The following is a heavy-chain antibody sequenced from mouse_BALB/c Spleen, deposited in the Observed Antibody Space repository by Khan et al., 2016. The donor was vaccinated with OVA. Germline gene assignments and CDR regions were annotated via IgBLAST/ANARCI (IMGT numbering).Heavy chain of an antibody. V-gene: IGHV14-3*02. D-gene: IGHD1-2*01. CDR2: IDPANGNT. Sequence: EVKLEESGAELVKPGASVKLSCTASGFNIKDTYMHWVKQRPEQGLEWIGRIDPANGNTKYDPKFQGKATITADTSSNTAYLQLSSLTSEDTAVYYCARSGGFYYGYYWGQGTTLTVSS. CDR3: ARSGGFYYGYY. CDR1: GFNIKDTY. J-gene: IGHJ2*01.